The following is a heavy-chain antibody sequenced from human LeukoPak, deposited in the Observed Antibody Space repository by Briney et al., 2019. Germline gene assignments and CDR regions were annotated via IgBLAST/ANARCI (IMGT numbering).Heavy chain of an antibody. CDR3: AKDIGPRSYSGVDY. D-gene: IGHD1-26*01. CDR1: GFSFDDHA. CDR2: ITWDGGST. V-gene: IGHV3-43D*03. Sequence: GGSLRLSCAASGFSFDDHAIHWVRHAPGKGLEWVSLITWDGGSTSYADSVKGRFTISRDNSKNSLYLQMNSLRLEDTALYYCAKDIGPRSYSGVDYWGRGTLVTVSS. J-gene: IGHJ4*02.